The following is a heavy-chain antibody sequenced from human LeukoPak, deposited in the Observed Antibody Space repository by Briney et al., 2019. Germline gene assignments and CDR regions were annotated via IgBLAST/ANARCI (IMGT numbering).Heavy chain of an antibody. CDR1: GYSFTSYW. CDR3: AISSPYSSGWYIVDY. Sequence: GESLKISCKGSGYSFTSYWIGWVRQMPGKDLEWMGIIYPGDSDTRYSPSFQGQVTISADKSISTAYLQWSSLKASDTAMYYCAISSPYSSGWYIVDYWGQGTLVTVSS. CDR2: IYPGDSDT. J-gene: IGHJ4*02. D-gene: IGHD6-19*01. V-gene: IGHV5-51*01.